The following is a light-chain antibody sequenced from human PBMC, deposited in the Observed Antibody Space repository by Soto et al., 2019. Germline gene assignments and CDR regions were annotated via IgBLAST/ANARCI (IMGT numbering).Light chain of an antibody. V-gene: IGLV2-14*01. J-gene: IGLJ2*01. CDR3: SSYTSSITLV. Sequence: QSVLTQPASVSGSPGQSITISCTGTSSDVGGHNYVSWYQQHPGKAPKLMIYDVNNRPSGVSNRFSGSKSGNTASLTISGLQAEDEGDYYCSSYTSSITLVFGGGTKLTVL. CDR1: SSDVGGHNY. CDR2: DVN.